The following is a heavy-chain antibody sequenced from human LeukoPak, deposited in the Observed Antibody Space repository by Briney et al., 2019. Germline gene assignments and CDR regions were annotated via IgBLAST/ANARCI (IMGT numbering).Heavy chain of an antibody. Sequence: ASVTVSCKASGYTFTNYGISWVRQAPGQGREWMGWISAYNANTNYAQRLQGRDTMTTDTSTSTAYMELRSLRSDDTAVYFCARDYYSGSYYGDYWGQGTLVTVSS. CDR3: ARDYYSGSYYGDY. D-gene: IGHD1-26*01. CDR2: ISAYNANT. CDR1: GYTFTNYG. J-gene: IGHJ4*02. V-gene: IGHV1-18*01.